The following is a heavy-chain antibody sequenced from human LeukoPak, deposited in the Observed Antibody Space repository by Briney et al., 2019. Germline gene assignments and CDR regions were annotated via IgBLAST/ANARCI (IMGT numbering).Heavy chain of an antibody. CDR3: AKGPQEDSVTTYLYFDC. CDR2: ISGDGRST. Sequence: GGSLRLSCAASGFTFSSYPMTWVRQAPGKGLEWVSSISGDGRSTYYADSVKGRFTISRDNSKNTLYLQMNSLRAEDTAVYYCAKGPQEDSVTTYLYFDCWGQGTLVTVSS. CDR1: GFTFSSYP. J-gene: IGHJ4*02. V-gene: IGHV3-23*01. D-gene: IGHD4-17*01.